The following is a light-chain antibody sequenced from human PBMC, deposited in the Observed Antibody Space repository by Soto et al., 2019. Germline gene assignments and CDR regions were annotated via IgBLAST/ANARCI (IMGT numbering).Light chain of an antibody. J-gene: IGKJ4*01. CDR3: QQYNNWLPLT. Sequence: EILLTQSPATLSLSPCWISTLSFGASQSVSSNLVWYQQKPGQAPRLLIYGAFTRATGIPARFSGSGSGTEFTLTISSLQSEDFAVYYCQQYNNWLPLTFGGGTKVDIK. CDR1: QSVSSN. CDR2: GAF. V-gene: IGKV3-15*01.